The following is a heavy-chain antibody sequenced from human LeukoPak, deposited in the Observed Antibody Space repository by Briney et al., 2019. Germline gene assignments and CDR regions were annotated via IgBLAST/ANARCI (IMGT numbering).Heavy chain of an antibody. J-gene: IGHJ4*02. CDR2: ISAYNGNT. D-gene: IGHD3-3*01. Sequence: ASVKVSCKASGGTFSSYAISWVRQAPGQGLEWMGWISAYNGNTNYAQKLQGRVTMTTDTSTSTAYTELRSLRSDDTAVYYCARINYDFWSGYYQVYFDYWGQGTLVTVSS. CDR1: GGTFSSYA. V-gene: IGHV1-18*01. CDR3: ARINYDFWSGYYQVYFDY.